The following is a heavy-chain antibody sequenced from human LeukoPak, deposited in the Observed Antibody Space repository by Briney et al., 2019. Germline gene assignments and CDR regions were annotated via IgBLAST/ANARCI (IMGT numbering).Heavy chain of an antibody. Sequence: GGSLRLSCAASGFTFSTYAVSWVRQAPGKGLEWVSCINGRGVSTYYADSVKGRFTIARDNSKNTLSLQMNSLRAEDTAVYYCAREPYYDCSGSFDYWGQGTLVAVSS. J-gene: IGHJ4*02. V-gene: IGHV3-23*01. CDR2: INGRGVST. CDR3: AREPYYDCSGSFDY. D-gene: IGHD3-22*01. CDR1: GFTFSTYA.